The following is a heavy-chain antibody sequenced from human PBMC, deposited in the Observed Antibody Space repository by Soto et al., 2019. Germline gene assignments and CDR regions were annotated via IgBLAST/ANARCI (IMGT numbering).Heavy chain of an antibody. J-gene: IGHJ4*02. V-gene: IGHV3-30-3*01. CDR3: ARDWGGDWATYFFDC. Sequence: GGSLRLSCAASGFTFSTYAMHWVRQAPGKGLEWVAVISYDGSNKYYADSVKGRFTISRDNSKNTLYLQMNSLRAEDTAVYYCARDWGGDWATYFFDCWGQGTLVTVSS. CDR1: GFTFSTYA. CDR2: ISYDGSNK. D-gene: IGHD2-21*02.